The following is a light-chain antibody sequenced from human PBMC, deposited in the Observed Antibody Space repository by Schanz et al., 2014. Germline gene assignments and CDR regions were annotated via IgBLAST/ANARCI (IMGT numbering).Light chain of an antibody. V-gene: IGLV1-40*01. CDR2: GNS. CDR1: SSNIGAGYD. J-gene: IGLJ3*02. Sequence: QSVLTQPPSVSGAPGQRVTISCTGSSSNIGAGYDVHWYQQLPGTAPKLLIYGNSNRPSGVSDRFSGSKSGNTASLTISGLQTEDEADYYCTSYTSVSTWVFGGGTKLTVL. CDR3: TSYTSVSTWV.